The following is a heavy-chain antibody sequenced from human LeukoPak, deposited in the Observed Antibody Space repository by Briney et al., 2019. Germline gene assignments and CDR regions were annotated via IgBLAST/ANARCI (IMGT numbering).Heavy chain of an antibody. Sequence: SVKVSCKASGGTFSKYAISWVRLAPGQGLEWMGGIIPIFGTANYAQKFQGSVTITADESTSTAYMELSSLRSEDTAVYCCARPFDSSGYYYGMGVWGQGTTVTVSS. D-gene: IGHD3-22*01. V-gene: IGHV1-69*13. CDR1: GGTFSKYA. J-gene: IGHJ6*02. CDR2: IIPIFGTA. CDR3: ARPFDSSGYYYGMGV.